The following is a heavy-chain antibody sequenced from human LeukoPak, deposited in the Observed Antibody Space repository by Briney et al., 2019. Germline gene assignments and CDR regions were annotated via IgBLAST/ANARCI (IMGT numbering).Heavy chain of an antibody. Sequence: GGSLRLSCAASGFTFSSYWMSWVRQAPGKGLEWVSAISGSGGSTYYADSVKGRFTISRDNSKNTLYLQMNSLRAEDTAVYYCAKDTHRNSSSWYWDPHLYFDYWGQGTLVTVSS. CDR1: GFTFSSYW. J-gene: IGHJ4*02. V-gene: IGHV3-23*01. CDR2: ISGSGGST. D-gene: IGHD6-13*01. CDR3: AKDTHRNSSSWYWDPHLYFDY.